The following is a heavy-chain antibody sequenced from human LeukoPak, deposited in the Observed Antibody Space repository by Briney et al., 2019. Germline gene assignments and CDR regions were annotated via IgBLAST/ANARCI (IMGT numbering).Heavy chain of an antibody. CDR2: IWYDGSKE. D-gene: IGHD1-14*01. V-gene: IGHV3-33*01. Sequence: AGGSLRLSCAASGFTFSNHGMHWVRQAPGKGLEWVAIIWYDGSKEYSADSVKGRFTISRDNSKNTLYLQMDSLRDDDTAVYYCARDRSVRYLDLWGRGTLVTVSS. J-gene: IGHJ2*01. CDR1: GFTFSNHG. CDR3: ARDRSVRYLDL.